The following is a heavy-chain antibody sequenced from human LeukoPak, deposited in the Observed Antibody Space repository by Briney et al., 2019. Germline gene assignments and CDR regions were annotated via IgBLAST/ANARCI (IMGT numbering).Heavy chain of an antibody. CDR3: ARDSRAGSNWIYYYHMDV. D-gene: IGHD4-11*01. V-gene: IGHV3-9*01. CDR1: GFTFDDYA. J-gene: IGHJ6*02. Sequence: GRSLRLSCAASGFTFDDYAMHWVRQAPGKGLEWAAGIIWGSGYIGYADSVKGRFTVSRDNAKNSLYLQMNSLRPEDTALYYCARDSRAGSNWIYYYHMDVWGQGTTVIVSS. CDR2: IIWGSGYI.